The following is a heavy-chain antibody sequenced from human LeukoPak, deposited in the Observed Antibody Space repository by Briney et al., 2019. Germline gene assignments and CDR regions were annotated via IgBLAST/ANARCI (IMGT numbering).Heavy chain of an antibody. Sequence: GASVKVSCKAFGYTFTNNFMHWVRQAPGQGPEWMGLISPTGSFTAYAQKFQGRVTITADESTSTAYMELSSLRSEDTAVYYCASSPIFDILTGYYMNMDYWGQGTLVTVSS. J-gene: IGHJ4*02. CDR2: ISPTGSFT. V-gene: IGHV1-46*01. CDR1: GYTFTNNF. D-gene: IGHD3-9*01. CDR3: ASSPIFDILTGYYMNMDY.